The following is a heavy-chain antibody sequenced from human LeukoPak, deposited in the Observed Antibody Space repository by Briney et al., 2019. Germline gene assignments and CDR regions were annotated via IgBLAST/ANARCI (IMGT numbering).Heavy chain of an antibody. CDR3: ARDLRCSGGSCYSLPRDY. V-gene: IGHV1-46*01. CDR1: GYTFTSYY. CDR2: INPSGGST. J-gene: IGHJ4*02. D-gene: IGHD2-15*01. Sequence: GASVKVSCKASGYTFTSYYMHWVRQAPGQGLEWMGIINPSGGSTSYAQKFQGRVTMTRDTSTSTVYMELSSLRSEDTAVYYCARDLRCSGGSCYSLPRDYWGQGTLVTVSS.